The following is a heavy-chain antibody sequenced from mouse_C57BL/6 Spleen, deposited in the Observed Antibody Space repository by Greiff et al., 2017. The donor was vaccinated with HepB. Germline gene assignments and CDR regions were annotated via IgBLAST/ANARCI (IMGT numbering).Heavy chain of an antibody. CDR3: AIYHSFAY. V-gene: IGHV1-26*01. Sequence: VQLQQSGPELVKPGASVKISCKASGYTFTDYYMNWVKQSHGKSLEWIGDINPNNGGTSYNQKFKGKATLTVDKSSSTAYMELRSLTSEDSAVYYCAIYHSFAYWGQGTLVTVSA. CDR1: GYTFTDYY. J-gene: IGHJ3*01. CDR2: INPNNGGT. D-gene: IGHD2-12*01.